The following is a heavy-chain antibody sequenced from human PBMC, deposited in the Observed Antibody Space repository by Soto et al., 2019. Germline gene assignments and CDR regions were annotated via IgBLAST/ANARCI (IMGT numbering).Heavy chain of an antibody. Sequence: QVQLQESGPGLVKPSGTLSLTCAVSGGSISRSNWWSWVRQPPGKGLEWIGEIYHSGSTNYNPSPKSXXPXSXXKAKNQYPLKLSSVTAADPAVYYCARAIAAAGRNYWGQGTLVTVSS. CDR3: ARAIAAAGRNY. CDR2: IYHSGST. CDR1: GGSISRSNW. V-gene: IGHV4-4*02. J-gene: IGHJ4*02. D-gene: IGHD6-13*01.